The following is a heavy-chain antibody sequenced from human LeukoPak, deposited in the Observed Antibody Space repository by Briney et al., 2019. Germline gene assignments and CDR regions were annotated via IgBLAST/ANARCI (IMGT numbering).Heavy chain of an antibody. V-gene: IGHV1-58*02. J-gene: IGHJ4*02. Sequence: GTSVKVSCKASGFTFTASAMQWVRQVRGHRLEWIGWIVVGSGNTNYAQKFQERVTITRDMSTSTAYMELSSPRSEDTAVYYCAAAYRYFYDRGGYFDYWGQGTLVTVSS. CDR2: IVVGSGNT. CDR3: AAAYRYFYDRGGYFDY. D-gene: IGHD3-22*01. CDR1: GFTFTASA.